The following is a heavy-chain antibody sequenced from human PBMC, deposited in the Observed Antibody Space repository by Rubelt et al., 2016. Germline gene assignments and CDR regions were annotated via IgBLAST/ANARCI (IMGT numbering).Heavy chain of an antibody. CDR2: INSNSGDT. CDR1: GGTFSSYA. Sequence: QVQLVQSGAEVKKPGSSVKVSCKASGGTFSSYAISWVRQAPGQGLEWMGWINSNSGDTNYSQKFQGWVTMTRDTSISTAYMELSRRKSDDTAVYYCAREEKNSFDYWGQGTLVTVSS. CDR3: AREEKNSFDY. D-gene: IGHD1-7*01. V-gene: IGHV1-2*04. J-gene: IGHJ4*02.